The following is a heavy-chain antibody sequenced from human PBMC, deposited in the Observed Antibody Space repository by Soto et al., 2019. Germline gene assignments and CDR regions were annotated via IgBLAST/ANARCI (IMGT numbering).Heavy chain of an antibody. CDR1: GYTFTSYW. Sequence: GESLKISCKGSGYTFTSYWIAWVRQMPGKGLEWMGLIYPGDSDTRYSPSFQGKVTISADKFISTAYLQWSSLKASDTAMYYCATRGNSHAYFDFWGQGTLVTVSS. V-gene: IGHV5-51*01. CDR2: IYPGDSDT. CDR3: ATRGNSHAYFDF. J-gene: IGHJ4*02. D-gene: IGHD5-18*01.